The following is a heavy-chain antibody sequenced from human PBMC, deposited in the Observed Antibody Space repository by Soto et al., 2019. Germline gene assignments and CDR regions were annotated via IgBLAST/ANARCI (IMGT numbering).Heavy chain of an antibody. CDR1: GGSNSSYY. CDR3: ARGINTAVAGFEY. CDR2: IYYSGST. V-gene: IGHV4-59*01. D-gene: IGHD6-19*01. Sequence: SETLSLTCTVSGGSNSSYYWSWIRQPAGKGLEWIGYIYYSGSTNYNPSLKSRVTISVDTSKNQFSLKLSSVTAADTAVYYGARGINTAVAGFEYWGQGTLVTVTS. J-gene: IGHJ4*02.